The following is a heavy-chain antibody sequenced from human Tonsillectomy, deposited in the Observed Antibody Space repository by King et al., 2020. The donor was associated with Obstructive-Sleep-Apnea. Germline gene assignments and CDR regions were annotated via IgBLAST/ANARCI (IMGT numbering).Heavy chain of an antibody. D-gene: IGHD6-13*01. CDR2: IYHSGST. V-gene: IGHV4-38-2*02. CDR3: ASPGIAAAGGTFDY. CDR1: GYSISSGYY. Sequence: QLQESGPGLVKPSETLSLTCTVSGYSISSGYYWGWIRQPPGKGLEWIGSIYHSGSTFYNPSLKSRVTISVDTSKNQFSLKLSSVTAADTAVYYCASPGIAAAGGTFDYWGQGTLVTVSS. J-gene: IGHJ4*02.